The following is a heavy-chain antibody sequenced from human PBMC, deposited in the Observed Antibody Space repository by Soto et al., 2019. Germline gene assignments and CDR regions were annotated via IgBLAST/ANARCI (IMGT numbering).Heavy chain of an antibody. V-gene: IGHV3-30-3*01. CDR1: GFTFSSYA. D-gene: IGHD1-26*01. J-gene: IGHJ6*02. CDR3: ARDRGRPGANDV. CDR2: ISYDGSSK. Sequence: QVQLVESGGGVVQPGRSLRLSCAASGFTFSSYALHWVRQAPGKGLEWVAVISYDGSSKYYADSVQGRFTISRDNSKNAVYLQMNSLRAEDTAVFFCARDRGRPGANDVWGQGATVTVSS.